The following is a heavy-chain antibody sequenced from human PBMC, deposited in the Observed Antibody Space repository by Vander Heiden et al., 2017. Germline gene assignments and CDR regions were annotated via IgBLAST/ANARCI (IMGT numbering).Heavy chain of an antibody. J-gene: IGHJ4*02. V-gene: IGHV1-8*02. CDR1: GYTFTNFD. CDR2: MNANSGHT. Sequence: QVRLVQSGAEVKKPGASGKVSCSTSGYTFTNFDINWVRQAPGQGLEWMGWMNANSGHTAFAEKFQGRVTMTRSTSTGTAYMELSGLRSDDTAMYYCARTGNCVGTSCFSPYWGQGTLVTVSS. CDR3: ARTGNCVGTSCFSPY. D-gene: IGHD2-2*03.